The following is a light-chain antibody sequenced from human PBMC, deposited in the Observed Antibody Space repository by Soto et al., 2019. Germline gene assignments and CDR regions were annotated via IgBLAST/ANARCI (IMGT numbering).Light chain of an antibody. CDR3: QQSYSTPIT. V-gene: IGKV1-39*01. CDR1: QGISSY. Sequence: DIQMTQSPSSLSASVGDRVTITCRASQGISSYLSWYQQKPGKATKFLIYAASSLQRGVPSRFSGSGSGTDFTLTISSLQPEDFATYYCQQSYSTPITFGQGTRLEIK. J-gene: IGKJ5*01. CDR2: AAS.